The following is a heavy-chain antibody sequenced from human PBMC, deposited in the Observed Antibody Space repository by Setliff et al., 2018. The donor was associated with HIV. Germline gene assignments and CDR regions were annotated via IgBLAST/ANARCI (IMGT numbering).Heavy chain of an antibody. D-gene: IGHD6-19*01. CDR1: AYSIRNGYY. CDR3: ARETIRSGHPSEAGFDF. J-gene: IGHJ4*02. CDR2: LYYDGNT. Sequence: SETLSLTCTVSAYSIRNGYYWGWIRQSQGKGLEWIGTLYYDGNTYYNPSLKSRVTMSVDTSKNQFSLNLNSVTAADTAVYYCARETIRSGHPSEAGFDFWGQGARVTVSS. V-gene: IGHV4-38-2*02.